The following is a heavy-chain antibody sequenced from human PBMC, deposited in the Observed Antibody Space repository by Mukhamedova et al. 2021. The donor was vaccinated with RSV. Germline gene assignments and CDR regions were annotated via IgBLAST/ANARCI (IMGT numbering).Heavy chain of an antibody. D-gene: IGHD3-10*01. CDR1: SYA. Sequence: SYAMHWVRQAPGKGLEWVAVISYDGSNKYYADSVKSRFTISRDNSKNTLYLQMNSLRAEDTAVYYCARDFYGSGSSTSYYGMDV. V-gene: IGHV3-30*04. CDR3: ARDFYGSGSSTSYYGMDV. CDR2: ISYDGSNK. J-gene: IGHJ6*01.